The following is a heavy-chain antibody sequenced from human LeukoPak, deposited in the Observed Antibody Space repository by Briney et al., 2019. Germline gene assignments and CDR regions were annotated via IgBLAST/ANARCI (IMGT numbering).Heavy chain of an antibody. CDR3: ARGLGVLWFGDSPLGY. CDR2: ISGSGGST. Sequence: GGSLRLSCAASGFTFSRNGMTWVRQAPGKGLEWVSAISGSGGSTYYADSVKGRFTISRDNSKNTLYLQMNSLRAEDTAVYYCARGLGVLWFGDSPLGYWGQGTLVTVSS. V-gene: IGHV3-23*01. J-gene: IGHJ4*02. CDR1: GFTFSRNG. D-gene: IGHD3-10*01.